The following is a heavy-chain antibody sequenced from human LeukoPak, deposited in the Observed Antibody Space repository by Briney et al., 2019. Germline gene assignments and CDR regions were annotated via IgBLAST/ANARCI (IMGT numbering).Heavy chain of an antibody. J-gene: IGHJ4*02. V-gene: IGHV3-23*01. CDR3: ATISGSFEYLDY. CDR1: GFTFSSYA. CDR2: ISASGGVT. D-gene: IGHD1-26*01. Sequence: PGGSLRLSCAASGFTFSSYAMSWVRQAPGKGLEWVSGISASGGVTYSAESVRGRFTISRDNSKNTLYLQMNSLRVDDTAAYYCATISGSFEYLDYWGQGTLVTASS.